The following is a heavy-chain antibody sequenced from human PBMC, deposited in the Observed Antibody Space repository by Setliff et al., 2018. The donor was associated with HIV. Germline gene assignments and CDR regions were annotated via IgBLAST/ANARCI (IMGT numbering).Heavy chain of an antibody. D-gene: IGHD5-18*01. J-gene: IGHJ4*02. CDR1: GFTFSDYY. Sequence: GGSLRLSCAASGFTFSDYYMTWIRQAPGKGLEWISHISGSSSYIEYTDSVKGRFTISRDNSYNSLYLQMNSLRTEDTALYYCAKGPKRGNNYGLIDFWGQGTLVTVSS. V-gene: IGHV3-11*05. CDR3: AKGPKRGNNYGLIDF. CDR2: ISGSSSYI.